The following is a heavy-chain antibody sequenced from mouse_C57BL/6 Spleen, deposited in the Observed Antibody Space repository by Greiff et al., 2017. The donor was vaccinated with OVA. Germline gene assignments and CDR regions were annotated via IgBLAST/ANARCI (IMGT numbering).Heavy chain of an antibody. CDR2: IHPNSGST. CDR3: ARWGYGSILGYFDV. J-gene: IGHJ1*03. V-gene: IGHV1-64*01. CDR1: GYTFTSYW. D-gene: IGHD1-1*01. Sequence: QVQLQQPGAELVKPGASVKLSCKASGYTFTSYWMHWVKQRPGQGLEWIGMIHPNSGSTNYNEKFKSKATLTVDKSSSTAYMQLSSLTSEDSAVYYCARWGYGSILGYFDVWGTGTTVTVSS.